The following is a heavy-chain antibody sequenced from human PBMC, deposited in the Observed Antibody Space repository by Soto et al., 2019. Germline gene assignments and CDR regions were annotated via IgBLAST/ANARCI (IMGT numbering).Heavy chain of an antibody. CDR2: ISAYNGNT. Sequence: GASVKVSCKASGYTFTSYGISWVRQAPGQGLEWMGWISAYNGNTNYAQKLQGRVTMTADTSTSTAYMELRSLRSDDTAVYYCARDTFPVITIFGVVISPSSWFDPWGQGTLVTVSS. CDR3: ARDTFPVITIFGVVISPSSWFDP. V-gene: IGHV1-18*01. D-gene: IGHD3-3*01. J-gene: IGHJ5*02. CDR1: GYTFTSYG.